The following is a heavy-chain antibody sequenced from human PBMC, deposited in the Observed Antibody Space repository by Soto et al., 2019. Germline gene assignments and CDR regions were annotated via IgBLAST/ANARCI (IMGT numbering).Heavy chain of an antibody. CDR3: ARSQGGSSSLDIYYYYYYGMDV. J-gene: IGHJ6*02. CDR2: IIPIFGTA. CDR1: GGTFSSYA. D-gene: IGHD2-15*01. V-gene: IGHV1-69*01. Sequence: QVQLVQSGAEVKKPGSSVKVSCKAPGGTFSSYAISWVRQAPGQGLEWMGGIIPIFGTAKYAQTFQGRVTITADESTSTGYMELSSLRSEDTAVYYWARSQGGSSSLDIYYYYYYGMDVWGQGTTVTVSS.